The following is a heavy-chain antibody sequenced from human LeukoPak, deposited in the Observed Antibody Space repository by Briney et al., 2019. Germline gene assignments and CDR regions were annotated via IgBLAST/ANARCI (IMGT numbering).Heavy chain of an antibody. J-gene: IGHJ4*02. CDR3: ALKAYCGGDCYSDY. D-gene: IGHD2-21*01. Sequence: SETLSLTCAVYGGSFSGYYWSWIRQPPGKGLEWIGEINHSGSTNYNPSLKSRVTISVDTSKNQFSLKLSSVTAADTAVYYCALKAYCGGDCYSDYWGQGTLATVSS. CDR1: GGSFSGYY. V-gene: IGHV4-34*01. CDR2: INHSGST.